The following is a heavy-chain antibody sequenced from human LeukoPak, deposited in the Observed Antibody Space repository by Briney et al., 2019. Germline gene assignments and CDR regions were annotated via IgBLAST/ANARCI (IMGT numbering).Heavy chain of an antibody. V-gene: IGHV4-38-2*01. D-gene: IGHD6-19*01. CDR2: IYHSGST. Sequence: PSETLSLTCAVSGYSISSGYYWGWIRQPPGKGLEWIGSIYHSGSTYYNPSLKSRVTISVDTSKYQFSLKLSSVTAADTAVYYCATYLSSGSGAFDYWGQGTLVTVSS. J-gene: IGHJ4*02. CDR1: GYSISSGYY. CDR3: ATYLSSGSGAFDY.